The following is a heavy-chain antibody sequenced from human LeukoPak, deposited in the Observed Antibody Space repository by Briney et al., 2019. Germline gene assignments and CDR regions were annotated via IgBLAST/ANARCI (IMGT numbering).Heavy chain of an antibody. CDR2: IIPIFGTA. Sequence: SVKVSCKASGGTFSSYAISWVRQAPGQGLEWVGGIIPIFGTANYAQKFQGRVTITADKSTSTAYMELSSLRSEDTAVYYCARDAPECSGGSCYYDYWGQGTLVTVSS. V-gene: IGHV1-69*06. CDR3: ARDAPECSGGSCYYDY. D-gene: IGHD2-15*01. CDR1: GGTFSSYA. J-gene: IGHJ4*02.